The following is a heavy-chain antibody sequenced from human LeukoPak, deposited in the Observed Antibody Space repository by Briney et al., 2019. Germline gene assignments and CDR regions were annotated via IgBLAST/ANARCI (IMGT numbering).Heavy chain of an antibody. CDR2: ITPDGTDT. J-gene: IGHJ4*02. CDR3: TRSGFSNGYDY. V-gene: IGHV3-74*03. D-gene: IGHD2-8*01. Sequence: GGSLRLSCVASGFSFSGHWMHWVRQAPGKGLAAVSRITPDGTDTAYADSVKGRFTISRDNAKNTLYLEMNSLTAEDTALYYCTRSGFSNGYDYWGQGTLVTVSS. CDR1: GFSFSGHW.